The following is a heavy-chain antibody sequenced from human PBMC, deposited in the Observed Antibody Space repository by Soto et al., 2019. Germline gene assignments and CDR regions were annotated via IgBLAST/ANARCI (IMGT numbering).Heavy chain of an antibody. J-gene: IGHJ5*02. D-gene: IGHD3-22*01. CDR1: GFTFSSYS. Sequence: GGSLRLSCAASGFTFSSYSMNWVRQAPGNGLEWVSSISSSSSYIYYADSVKGRFTISRDNAKNSLYLQMNSLRAEDTAVYYCARGLYYYDSSGYYSPWGQGTLVTVSS. CDR2: ISSSSSYI. CDR3: ARGLYYYDSSGYYSP. V-gene: IGHV3-21*01.